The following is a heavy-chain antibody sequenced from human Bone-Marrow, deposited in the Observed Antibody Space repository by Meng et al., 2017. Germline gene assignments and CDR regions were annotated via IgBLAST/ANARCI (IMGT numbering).Heavy chain of an antibody. CDR2: IRSTPHGATT. J-gene: IGHJ4*02. CDR1: GFTFGDYV. V-gene: IGHV3-49*01. Sequence: GGSLRLSCITPGFTFGDYVIDWFRQAPGKGLEWVGFIRSTPHGATTEYAASVKGRFIISREGSKNTAYLQMNSLKVDDTAVYFCTRDWQYGGSWHFDYWGQGTQVTVSS. D-gene: IGHD1-26*01. CDR3: TRDWQYGGSWHFDY.